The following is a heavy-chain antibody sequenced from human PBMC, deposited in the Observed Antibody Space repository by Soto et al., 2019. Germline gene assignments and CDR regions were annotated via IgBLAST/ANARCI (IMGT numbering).Heavy chain of an antibody. D-gene: IGHD1-7*01. J-gene: IGHJ6*03. CDR3: ARTRITGTTALPTQYYYYMDV. V-gene: IGHV2-70*11. Sequence: SGPTLVKPTQTLTLTCTFSGFSLSTSGMCVSWIRQPPGKALEWLARIDWDDDKYYSTSLKTRLTISKDTSKNQVVLTMTNMDPVDTATYYCARTRITGTTALPTQYYYYMDVWGKGTTVTVSS. CDR1: GFSLSTSGMC. CDR2: IDWDDDK.